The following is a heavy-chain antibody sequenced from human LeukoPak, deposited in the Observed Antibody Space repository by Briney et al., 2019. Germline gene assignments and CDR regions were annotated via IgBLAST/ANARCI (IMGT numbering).Heavy chain of an antibody. CDR3: ATAYVDTAMATDY. V-gene: IGHV3-66*01. CDR2: IYSGGST. CDR1: GFTFSDHY. J-gene: IGHJ4*02. D-gene: IGHD5-18*01. Sequence: GGSLRLSCAASGFTFSDHYMDWVRQAPGKGLEWVSVIYSGGSTYYADSVKGRFTISRDNSKNTLYLQMNSLRAEDTAVYYCATAYVDTAMATDYWGQGTLVTVSS.